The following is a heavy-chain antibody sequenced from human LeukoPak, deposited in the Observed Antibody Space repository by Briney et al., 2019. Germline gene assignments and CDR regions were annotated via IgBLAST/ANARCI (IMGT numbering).Heavy chain of an antibody. CDR3: ARDWQWQSFDY. CDR1: GFTFSSYA. CDR2: ISYDGSNK. V-gene: IGHV3-30-3*01. D-gene: IGHD6-19*01. J-gene: IGHJ4*02. Sequence: PGGSLRLSCAASGFTFSSYAMHWVRQAPGKGLEWVAVISYDGSNKYYADSVKGRFTISRDNSKNTLYLQMNSLRAEDTAVYYCARDWQWQSFDYWGQGTLVTVSS.